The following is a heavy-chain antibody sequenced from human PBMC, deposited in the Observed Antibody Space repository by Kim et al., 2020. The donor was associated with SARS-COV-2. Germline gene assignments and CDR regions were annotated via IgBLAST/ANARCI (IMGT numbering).Heavy chain of an antibody. V-gene: IGHV3-15*01. Sequence: APVKGRFTISRDDSKNTLYLQMNSLKTEDTAVYYCTTDEPDYYGSGSYWSYWGQGTLVTVSS. CDR3: TTDEPDYYGSGSYWSY. D-gene: IGHD3-10*01. J-gene: IGHJ4*02.